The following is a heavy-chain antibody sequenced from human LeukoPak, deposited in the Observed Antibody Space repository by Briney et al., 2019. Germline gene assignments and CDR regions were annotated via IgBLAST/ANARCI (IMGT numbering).Heavy chain of an antibody. V-gene: IGHV1-2*02. J-gene: IGHJ4*02. Sequence: ASVKVSCKASGYTFTGYYMHWVRQAPGQGLEWMGWINPNSGGTNHAQKFQGRVTMTRDTSISTAYMELSRLRSDDTAVYYCARVEGIAGGEDYWGQGTLVTVSS. CDR1: GYTFTGYY. CDR2: INPNSGGT. D-gene: IGHD6-13*01. CDR3: ARVEGIAGGEDY.